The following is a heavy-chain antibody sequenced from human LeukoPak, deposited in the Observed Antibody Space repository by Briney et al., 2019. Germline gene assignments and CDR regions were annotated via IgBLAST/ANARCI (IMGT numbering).Heavy chain of an antibody. J-gene: IGHJ5*02. V-gene: IGHV4-4*07. D-gene: IGHD5-12*01. CDR2: IHTSGST. Sequence: SETLSLTCTVSGGSISSYYWNWIRQPAGKGLEWIGRIHTSGSTNYNPSLKSRVTMSVDTSKNQFSLKLSSVTAADTAVYYCARVRGAIVAHNWFDRWGQGTLVTVSS. CDR3: ARVRGAIVAHNWFDR. CDR1: GGSISSYY.